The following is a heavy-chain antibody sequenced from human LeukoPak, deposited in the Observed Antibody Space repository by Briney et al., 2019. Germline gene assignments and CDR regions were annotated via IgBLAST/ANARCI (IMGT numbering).Heavy chain of an antibody. V-gene: IGHV1-2*02. CDR1: GYTFTGYY. D-gene: IGHD3-10*01. J-gene: IGHJ4*02. CDR3: ARGSGSPPIRRGY. Sequence: ASVKVSCKASGYTFTGYYMHWVRQAPGQGLEWMGWINPNSGGTNYAQKFQGRVTMARDTSISTAYMELSRLRSDDTAVYYCARGSGSPPIRRGYWGQGTLVTVSS. CDR2: INPNSGGT.